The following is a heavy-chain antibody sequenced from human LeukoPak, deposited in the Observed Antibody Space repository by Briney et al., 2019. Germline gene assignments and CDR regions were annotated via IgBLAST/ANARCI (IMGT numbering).Heavy chain of an antibody. J-gene: IGHJ4*02. CDR2: VNSDGSST. CDR3: ARARGYDILTGYTFDY. V-gene: IGHV3-74*01. CDR1: GFTFSSYW. Sequence: GGSLRLSCAASGFTFSSYWMHWVRQAPGKGLVWVSRVNSDGSSTDYADSVKGRFTISRDNAKNTLYLQMNSLRAEDTAVYYCARARGYDILTGYTFDYWGQGTLVTVSS. D-gene: IGHD3-9*01.